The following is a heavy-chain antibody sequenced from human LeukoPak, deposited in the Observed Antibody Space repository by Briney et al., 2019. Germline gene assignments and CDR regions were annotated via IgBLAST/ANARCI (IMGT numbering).Heavy chain of an antibody. CDR1: GFTFSTYW. J-gene: IGHJ3*02. CDR2: ISSDGSST. V-gene: IGHV3-74*01. D-gene: IGHD3-10*01. Sequence: PGGSLRLSCAASGFTFSTYWMRWVRQVPGKGLVWVSSISSDGSSTHYADSVKGRFTTSRDNVKNTLYLQVNSLRAEDTAVYYCARVHYNAFDIWGQGTMVTVSS. CDR3: ARVHYNAFDI.